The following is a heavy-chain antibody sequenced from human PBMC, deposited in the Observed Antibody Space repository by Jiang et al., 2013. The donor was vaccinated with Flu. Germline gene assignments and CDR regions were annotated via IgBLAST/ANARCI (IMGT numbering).Heavy chain of an antibody. V-gene: IGHV4-59*05. J-gene: IGHJ5*02. CDR3: AGHVSSQTYIVVVVAAPWWFDP. CDR2: IYYSGSSNT. CDR1: GGSITSYY. Sequence: LLKPSETLSLNCNVSGGSITSYYWSWIRQPPGKGLEWIGSIYYSGSSNTYYNPSLKSRVTISVDTSKNQFSLKLSSVTAANTAVYYCAGHVSSQTYIVVVVAAPWWFDPWGQGTLVTVSS. D-gene: IGHD2-15*01.